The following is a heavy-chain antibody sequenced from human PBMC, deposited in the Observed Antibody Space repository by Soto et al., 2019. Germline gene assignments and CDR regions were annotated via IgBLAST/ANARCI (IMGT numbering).Heavy chain of an antibody. CDR2: IYLNEDK. CDR1: ACSLSTHGVG. Sequence: SGPTLLNPTQTLTLTCTFSACSLSTHGVGVGWIRQPPGKPLEWLAVIYLNEDKRYSRSLKSRLSITKHTSKNQVVSTMTTMEPVDTATYYCVHTVMVETITGGNYFDYWGPGIMVTVSS. D-gene: IGHD2-8*01. CDR3: VHTVMVETITGGNYFDY. V-gene: IGHV2-5*01. J-gene: IGHJ4*02.